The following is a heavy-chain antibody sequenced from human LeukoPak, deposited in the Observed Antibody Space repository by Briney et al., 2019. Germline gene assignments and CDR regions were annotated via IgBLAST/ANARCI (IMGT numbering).Heavy chain of an antibody. Sequence: SETLSLTCTVSGGSISSYYWSWIRQPPGKGLGWIGYIYYSGSTNYNPSLKSRVTISVDTSKNQFSLRLSSVTAADTAVYYCARVVRGVKLRYFDYWGQGTLVTVSS. CDR2: IYYSGST. V-gene: IGHV4-59*01. D-gene: IGHD3-9*01. J-gene: IGHJ4*02. CDR1: GGSISSYY. CDR3: ARVVRGVKLRYFDY.